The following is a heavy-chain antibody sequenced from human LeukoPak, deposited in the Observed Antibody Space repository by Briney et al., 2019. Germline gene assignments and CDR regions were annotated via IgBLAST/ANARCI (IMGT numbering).Heavy chain of an antibody. CDR3: ARGPSGTAMVPFDY. J-gene: IGHJ4*02. CDR1: GGTFSSYA. CDR2: IIPIFGTA. V-gene: IGHV1-69*05. D-gene: IGHD5-18*01. Sequence: SVKVSCKASGGTFSSYAISRVRQAPGQGLEWMGGIIPIFGTANYAQKFQGRVTITTDESTSTAYMELSSLRSEDTAVYYCARGPSGTAMVPFDYWGQGTLVTVSS.